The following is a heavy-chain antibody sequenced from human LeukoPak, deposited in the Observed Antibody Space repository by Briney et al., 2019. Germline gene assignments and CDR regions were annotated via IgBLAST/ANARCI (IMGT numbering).Heavy chain of an antibody. J-gene: IGHJ3*02. CDR1: GYTFTDYY. CDR2: IVTNNGGT. Sequence: ASVKVSCKASGYTFTDYYMHWVRQAPGPGLKWMGWIVTNNGGTNYAQNFKGRVTMTRDTSVSTAYVEVSDLKSDDTAVYYCARGGPHHGFDIWAQGTMVTVSS. V-gene: IGHV1-2*02. CDR3: ARGGPHHGFDI.